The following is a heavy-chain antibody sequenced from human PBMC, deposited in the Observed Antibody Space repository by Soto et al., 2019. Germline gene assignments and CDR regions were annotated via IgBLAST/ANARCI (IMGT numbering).Heavy chain of an antibody. CDR1: GGSFKSGSYS. CDR2: VYHTGRT. Sequence: SETLSLTCTVSGGSFKSGSYSWSWIRQPPGKGLEWIGYVYHTGRTSYNPSLKSRVSISMDKSKNQFSLNLDSVTAADTAVYFCARDFAYFDSWGQGTLVTVYS. CDR3: ARDFAYFDS. V-gene: IGHV4-61*01. D-gene: IGHD3-3*01. J-gene: IGHJ4*02.